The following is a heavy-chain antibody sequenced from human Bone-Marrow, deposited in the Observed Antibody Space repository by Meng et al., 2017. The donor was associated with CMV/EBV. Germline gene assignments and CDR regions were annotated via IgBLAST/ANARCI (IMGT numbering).Heavy chain of an antibody. CDR3: ARDASIAARPGGY. J-gene: IGHJ4*02. Sequence: ASVKFSCKASGGTFSSYAISWVRQAPGQGLEWMGWISAYNGNTNYAQKLQGRVTLTTDTSTSTAYMELRRLRSDDTAVYYCARDASIAARPGGYWGQGTLVTVSS. V-gene: IGHV1-18*01. D-gene: IGHD6-6*01. CDR1: GGTFSSYA. CDR2: ISAYNGNT.